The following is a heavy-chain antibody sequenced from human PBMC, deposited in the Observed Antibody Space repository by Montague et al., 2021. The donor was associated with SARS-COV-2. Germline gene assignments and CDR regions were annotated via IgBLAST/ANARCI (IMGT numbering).Heavy chain of an antibody. CDR2: PYYRSMWKS. CDR3: VRGIEAAGSYDY. V-gene: IGHV6-1*01. CDR1: GDSVFGHSAT. Sequence: CAISGDSVFGHSATSNWITPSPSRRLEWLGRPYYRSMWKSDYARXVKSRIAINPDTSKNQFSLQLSSVTPEDTALYYCVRGIEAAGSYDYWGQGTLVTVSS. J-gene: IGHJ4*02. D-gene: IGHD6-13*01.